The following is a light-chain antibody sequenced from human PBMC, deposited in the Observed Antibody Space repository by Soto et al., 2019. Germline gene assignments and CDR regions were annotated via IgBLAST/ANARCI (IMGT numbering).Light chain of an antibody. V-gene: IGLV2-14*03. Sequence: QSVLTQPASVSGSPGQSIAISCTGTSSDVGSDYNYVSWYQQHPGKAPKLMVYDVNTRPSGVSNRFSGSKSGTTASLTISGLQAEDEADYYCCSYTTSSTYVFGTGTKATVL. J-gene: IGLJ1*01. CDR1: SSDVGSDYNY. CDR2: DVN. CDR3: CSYTTSSTYV.